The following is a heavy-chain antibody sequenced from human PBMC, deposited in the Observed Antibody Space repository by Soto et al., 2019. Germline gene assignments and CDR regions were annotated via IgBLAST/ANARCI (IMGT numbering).Heavy chain of an antibody. CDR3: ARAAVAAGGPFDK. Sequence: ETLSLTCAVSGGSFSGFFWGWIRQPPGKGLEWIGEVNHGGSTNYNPSLKSRVTISSDTSKNHFSLTLRSVTAADTAVYYCARAAVAAGGPFDKWGQGALVTVSS. J-gene: IGHJ4*02. CDR2: VNHGGST. D-gene: IGHD2-15*01. CDR1: GGSFSGFF. V-gene: IGHV4-34*01.